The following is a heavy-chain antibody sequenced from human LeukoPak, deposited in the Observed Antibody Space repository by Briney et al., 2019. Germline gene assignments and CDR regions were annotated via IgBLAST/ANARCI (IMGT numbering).Heavy chain of an antibody. V-gene: IGHV1-24*01. J-gene: IGHJ4*01. Sequence: ASVKVSCKVAGYIYKEVSMHWVRRPPGKGLEWMGGSDPENGKTVYAQNFQGRVTMTEDTSTDTAYMELTRLTSDDTAIYYCAIDTVYYDPPSYWGQGTLVTVSS. CDR1: GYIYKEVS. CDR3: AIDTVYYDPPSY. CDR2: SDPENGKT. D-gene: IGHD3-16*01.